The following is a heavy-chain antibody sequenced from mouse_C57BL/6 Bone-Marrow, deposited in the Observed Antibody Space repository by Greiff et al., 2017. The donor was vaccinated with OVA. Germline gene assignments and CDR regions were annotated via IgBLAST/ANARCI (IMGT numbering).Heavy chain of an antibody. CDR1: GFNIKDDY. J-gene: IGHJ1*03. D-gene: IGHD2-3*01. V-gene: IGHV14-4*01. CDR3: TTNDGYYVRVWYFDV. Sequence: EVQRQGSGAELVRPGASVKLSCTASGFNIKDDYMHWVKQRPEQGLEWIGWIDPENGDTEYASKFQGKATITADTSSNTAYLQLSSLTSEDTAVYYCTTNDGYYVRVWYFDVWGTGTTVTVSS. CDR2: IDPENGDT.